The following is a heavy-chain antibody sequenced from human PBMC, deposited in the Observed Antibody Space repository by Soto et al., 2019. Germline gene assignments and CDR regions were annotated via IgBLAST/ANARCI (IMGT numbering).Heavy chain of an antibody. D-gene: IGHD3-10*01. J-gene: IGHJ5*02. Sequence: QVQLQESGPGLVKPSETLALTCTVSGGSISSYYWNWIRQPPGKGLEWIGYIYDSGSTNYNPSLKSRVXXSXDXXKNQFSLKLNSVTAADTALYYCARDLGSGRRWFDTWGQGARVTVSS. V-gene: IGHV4-59*01. CDR3: ARDLGSGRRWFDT. CDR1: GGSISSYY. CDR2: IYDSGST.